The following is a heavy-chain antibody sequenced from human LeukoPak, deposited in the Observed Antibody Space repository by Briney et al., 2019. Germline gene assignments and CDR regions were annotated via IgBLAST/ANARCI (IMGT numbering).Heavy chain of an antibody. Sequence: GGSLRLSCAASGFTFTSYNMNWVRQAPGKGLEWVSSITSSSSYIYYADSVKGRFTISRDNAKNSPYLQMDSLRVEDTAEYYCARDPVGIVGAVVFDPWGQGTLVTVSS. V-gene: IGHV3-21*06. CDR2: ITSSSSYI. D-gene: IGHD1-26*01. J-gene: IGHJ5*02. CDR3: ARDPVGIVGAVVFDP. CDR1: GFTFTSYN.